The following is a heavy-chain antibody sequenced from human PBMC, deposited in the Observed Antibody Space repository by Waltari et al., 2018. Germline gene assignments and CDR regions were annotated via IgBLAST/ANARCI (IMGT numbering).Heavy chain of an antibody. CDR3: ARRGLIAVAGTGAFDY. CDR1: GGSISSSSYY. J-gene: IGHJ4*02. D-gene: IGHD6-19*01. Sequence: QLQLQESGPGLVKPSETLSLTCTVSGGSISSSSYYWGWIRQPPGKGLEWIGSIYYSGSTYYNPSLKSRVTISVDTSKNQFSLKLSSVTAADTAVYYCARRGLIAVAGTGAFDYWGQGTLVTVSS. CDR2: IYYSGST. V-gene: IGHV4-39*01.